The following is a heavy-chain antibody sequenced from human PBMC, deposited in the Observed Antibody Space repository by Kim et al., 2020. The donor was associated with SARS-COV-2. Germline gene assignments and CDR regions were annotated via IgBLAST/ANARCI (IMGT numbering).Heavy chain of an antibody. V-gene: IGHV1-8*01. J-gene: IGHJ6*02. D-gene: IGHD1-26*01. CDR2: MNPNSGNT. Sequence: ASVKVSCKASGYTFTSYDINWVRQATGQGLEWMGWMNPNSGNTGYAQKFQGRVTMTRNTSISTAYMELSSLRSEDTAVYYCARDRWELLPYYDYGMDVWGQGTTVTVSS. CDR3: ARDRWELLPYYDYGMDV. CDR1: GYTFTSYD.